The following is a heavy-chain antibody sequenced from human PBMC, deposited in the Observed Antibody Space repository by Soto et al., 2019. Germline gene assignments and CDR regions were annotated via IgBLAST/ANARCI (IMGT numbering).Heavy chain of an antibody. D-gene: IGHD3-10*01. Sequence: SETLSLTCSFSGDSVTSHYLTWIRQSPEKGLEWIGYMHYTGFSHYNPSLKSRVTISVDTSKNQFSLKLSSVTAADTAVYYFASPPPPPDYYGSGSLDYWGQGTLVTVSS. V-gene: IGHV4-59*02. CDR3: ASPPPPPDYYGSGSLDY. CDR1: GDSVTSHY. CDR2: MHYTGFS. J-gene: IGHJ4*02.